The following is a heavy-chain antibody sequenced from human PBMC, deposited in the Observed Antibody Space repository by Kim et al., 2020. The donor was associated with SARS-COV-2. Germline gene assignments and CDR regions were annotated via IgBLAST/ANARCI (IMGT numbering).Heavy chain of an antibody. CDR1: GGSFSGYY. V-gene: IGHV4-34*01. CDR2: ITHTGST. Sequence: SETLSLTCAVYGGSFSGYYCSWIRQPPGKGLEWIGEITHTGSTNYNPSLKSRVTISVDTSKNQFSLNLSSVTAADTAVYYCARFPRWFDPWGQGTLATV. J-gene: IGHJ5*02. CDR3: ARFPRWFDP.